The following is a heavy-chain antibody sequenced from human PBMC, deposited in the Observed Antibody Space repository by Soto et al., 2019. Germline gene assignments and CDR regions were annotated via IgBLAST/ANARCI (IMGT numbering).Heavy chain of an antibody. CDR2: IYYRGST. D-gene: IGHD2-2*01. J-gene: IGHJ4*02. CDR1: GYSISSYY. Sequence: SETLSLTCTVSGYSISSYYWSWIRQPPGKGPEWIGYIYYRGSTNYNPSLKSRVTISVDTSKNQFSLKLRSVTAADTAVYCCASSLCTSSSYFDSWGQGILVTVSS. V-gene: IGHV4-59*01. CDR3: ASSLCTSSSYFDS.